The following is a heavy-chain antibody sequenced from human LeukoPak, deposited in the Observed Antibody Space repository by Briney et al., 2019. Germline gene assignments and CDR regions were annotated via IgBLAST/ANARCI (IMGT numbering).Heavy chain of an antibody. CDR3: ARTRLTNFYFDL. CDR1: GGSISDYY. V-gene: IGHV4-59*08. Sequence: ETLSLTCTVSGGSISDYYWNWIRQPPGKGLEWIGYIYYSGSTNYNPSLKSRVTISVDTSKDQFSLNLSSVTAADTAVYYCARTRLTNFYFDLWGQGTLVTVSS. J-gene: IGHJ4*02. D-gene: IGHD3-9*01. CDR2: IYYSGST.